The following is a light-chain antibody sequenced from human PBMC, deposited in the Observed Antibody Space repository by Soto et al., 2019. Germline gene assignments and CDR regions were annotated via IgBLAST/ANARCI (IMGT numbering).Light chain of an antibody. V-gene: IGKV4-1*01. CDR1: QSVLYSSNNKNY. J-gene: IGKJ1*01. CDR3: QQYYSTTQWT. Sequence: DIVMTQSPDSLAVSLGERATINCKSSQSVLYSSNNKNYLAWYQQKPGQPPKLLIYWASTRESGVPDRFSGSGSGTDFTLTISSLQAEDVAVYYCQQYYSTTQWTFGQGTKVEI. CDR2: WAS.